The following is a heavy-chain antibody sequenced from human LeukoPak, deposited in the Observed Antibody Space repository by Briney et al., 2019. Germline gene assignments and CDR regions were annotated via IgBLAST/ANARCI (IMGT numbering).Heavy chain of an antibody. CDR1: GFTFSSYW. V-gene: IGHV3-7*01. CDR2: IKQDGSVK. CDR3: ARLSTRYHYSGYANFDY. D-gene: IGHD5-12*01. J-gene: IGHJ4*02. Sequence: PGGSLRLSCAASGFTFSSYWMSWVRQAPGKGLEWVANIKQDGSVKYYVDSVKGRFTISRDNAKNSLYLQMNSLRAEDTAVYYCARLSTRYHYSGYANFDYWGQGTLVTVSS.